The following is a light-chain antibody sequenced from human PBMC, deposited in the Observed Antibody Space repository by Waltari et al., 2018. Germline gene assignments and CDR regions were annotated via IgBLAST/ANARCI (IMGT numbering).Light chain of an antibody. Sequence: QSALTPPASVSGSPGQSLTASCTGTSSDVGSYNLVSWYQQHPGKAPKLMIYEGSKRPSGVSNRFSGSKSGNTASLTISGLQAEDEADYYCCSYAGSSTLLFGGGTKVTVL. V-gene: IGLV2-23*01. CDR3: CSYAGSSTLL. CDR1: SSDVGSYNL. J-gene: IGLJ2*01. CDR2: EGS.